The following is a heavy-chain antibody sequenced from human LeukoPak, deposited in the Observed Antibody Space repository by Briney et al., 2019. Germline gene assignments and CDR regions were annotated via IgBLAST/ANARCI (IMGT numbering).Heavy chain of an antibody. CDR2: IKQDGSEK. V-gene: IGHV3-7*01. CDR3: ASLYGDYGNDY. J-gene: IGHJ4*02. Sequence: PGGSLRLSCAASGFTFSSYWMSWVRQAPGKGLEWVANIKQDGSEKYYVDSVKGRFTISRDNAKNSLYLQMNSLRAEDTAVYHCASLYGDYGNDYWGQGTLVTVSS. D-gene: IGHD4-17*01. CDR1: GFTFSSYW.